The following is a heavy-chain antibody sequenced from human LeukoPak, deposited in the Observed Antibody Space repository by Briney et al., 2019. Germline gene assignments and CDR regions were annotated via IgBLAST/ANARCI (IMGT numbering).Heavy chain of an antibody. J-gene: IGHJ5*02. D-gene: IGHD6-13*01. CDR1: GYTFSSGYY. V-gene: IGHV4-38-2*02. CDR2: IYHSGST. Sequence: SESLCLSCTVSGYTFSSGYYRGWSRPPPGRVLEWTGSIYHSGSTYYNASLKSRVTISVDTSKNQFSLKMSSVTAADTAVYYCARGSSSWYFWFDPWGQGTLVTVSS. CDR3: ARGSSSWYFWFDP.